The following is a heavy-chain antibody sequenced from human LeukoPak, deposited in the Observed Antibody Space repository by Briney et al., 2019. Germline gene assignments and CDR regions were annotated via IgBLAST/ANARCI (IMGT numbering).Heavy chain of an antibody. V-gene: IGHV1-2*02. D-gene: IGHD3-10*01. Sequence: ASVPVSCKASGYTFTTYYIHWVRQAPGQGLEWLGYVKPYNGDTKIAQKFLGRVTLTRNTSITTAYMELDRLTSDDTAVYYCARIEGSASTWYDWGQGTLVTVSS. CDR1: GYTFTTYY. J-gene: IGHJ4*01. CDR3: ARIEGSASTWYD. CDR2: VKPYNGDT.